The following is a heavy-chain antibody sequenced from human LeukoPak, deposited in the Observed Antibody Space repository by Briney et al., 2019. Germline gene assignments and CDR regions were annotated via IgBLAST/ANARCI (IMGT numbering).Heavy chain of an antibody. CDR2: IYYSGST. CDR1: GGSISSYY. D-gene: IGHD5-18*01. CDR3: ARGRGYSYGYRGYYFDY. Sequence: TETLSLTCTVSGGSISSYYWSWIRQPPGKGLEWIGYIYYSGSTNYNPSLKSRVTISVDTSKNQFSLKLSSVTAADTAVYYCARGRGYSYGYRGYYFDYWGQGTLVTVSS. J-gene: IGHJ4*02. V-gene: IGHV4-59*01.